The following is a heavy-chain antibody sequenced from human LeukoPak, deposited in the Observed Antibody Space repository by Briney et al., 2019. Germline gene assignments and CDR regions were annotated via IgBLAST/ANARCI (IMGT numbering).Heavy chain of an antibody. Sequence: SETLSLTCTVSGGSISSSSYYWGWIRQPPGKGLEWIGYIHYSGSTNYNPSLKSRVTISVDTSKNQFSLKLSSVTAADTAVYYCASSRSFGWDDAFDIWGQGTMVTVSS. V-gene: IGHV4-61*05. CDR3: ASSRSFGWDDAFDI. D-gene: IGHD3-10*01. J-gene: IGHJ3*02. CDR1: GGSISSSSYY. CDR2: IHYSGST.